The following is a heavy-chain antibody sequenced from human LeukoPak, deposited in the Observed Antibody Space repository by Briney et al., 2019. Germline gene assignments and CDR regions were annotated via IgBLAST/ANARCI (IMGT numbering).Heavy chain of an antibody. V-gene: IGHV4-61*02. J-gene: IGHJ4*02. CDR2: IYTSGST. D-gene: IGHD3-9*01. CDR3: ATRAARYFDWFSLWAPIDY. Sequence: SQTLSLTCTVSGGSISSGSYYWSWIRQPAGKGLEWIRRIYTSGSTNYNPSLKSRVTISVDTSKNQFSLKLSSVTAADTAVYYCATRAARYFDWFSLWAPIDYWGQGTLVTVSS. CDR1: GGSISSGSYY.